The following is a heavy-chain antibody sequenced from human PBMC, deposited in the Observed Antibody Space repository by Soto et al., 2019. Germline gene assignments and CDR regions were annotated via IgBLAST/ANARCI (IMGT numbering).Heavy chain of an antibody. Sequence: GGSLRLSCSASGFTFSSYAMHWVRQAPGKGLEWVAVISYDGSNKYYADSVKGRFTISRDNSKNTLYLQMNSLRAEDTAVYYCARPTGARYYYYGMDVWGQGTTVTVSS. CDR1: GFTFSSYA. D-gene: IGHD4-17*01. CDR2: ISYDGSNK. CDR3: ARPTGARYYYYGMDV. J-gene: IGHJ6*02. V-gene: IGHV3-30-3*01.